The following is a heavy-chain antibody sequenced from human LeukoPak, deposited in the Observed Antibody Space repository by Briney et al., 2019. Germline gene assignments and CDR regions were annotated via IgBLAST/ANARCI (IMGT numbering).Heavy chain of an antibody. J-gene: IGHJ5*01. CDR2: IKSQTGGGTT. CDR3: TRVGTTWFHS. CDR1: GFTFSDAW. V-gene: IGHV3-15*01. Sequence: GGSLRLSCAASGFTFSDAWMSWVRQAPGKGLEWVGRIKSQTGGGTTDCAAPVKGRFSISRDDSKNTLYLQMNSLKTEDTAVYYCTRVGTTWFHSWGQGTLVTVSS. D-gene: IGHD1-26*01.